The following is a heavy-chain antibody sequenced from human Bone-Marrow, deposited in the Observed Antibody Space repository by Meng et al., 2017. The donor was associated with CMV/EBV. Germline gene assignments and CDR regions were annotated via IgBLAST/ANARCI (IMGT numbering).Heavy chain of an antibody. CDR2: INSDGSST. CDR1: GFTFSSYW. Sequence: GGSLRLSCAASGFTFSSYWMHWVRQAPGKGLVWVSRINSDGSSTSYADSVKGRFTISRDNAKNTLYLQMNSLRAEDTAVYYCARDQRDYRRDYYYYYGMDVWGQGTTVTVSS. J-gene: IGHJ6*02. V-gene: IGHV3-74*01. D-gene: IGHD4-17*01. CDR3: ARDQRDYRRDYYYYYGMDV.